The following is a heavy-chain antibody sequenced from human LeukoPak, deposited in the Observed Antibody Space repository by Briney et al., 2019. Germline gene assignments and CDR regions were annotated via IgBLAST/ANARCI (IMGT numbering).Heavy chain of an antibody. V-gene: IGHV4-39*01. CDR1: GRSISSSSDY. CDR3: ARLRRDDYSNHRGNFDY. J-gene: IGHJ4*02. Sequence: SETLSLTHTVSGRSISSSSDYWGWIRQPPGKGLERIGSIYYSGSTYYSPSLNSRVTISVDTSKNQFSLKLSSVTAADTAVYYCARLRRDDYSNHRGNFDYWGQGTLVTVSS. CDR2: IYYSGST. D-gene: IGHD4-11*01.